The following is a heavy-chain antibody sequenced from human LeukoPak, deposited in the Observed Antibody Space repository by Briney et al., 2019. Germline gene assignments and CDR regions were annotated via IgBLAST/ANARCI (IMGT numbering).Heavy chain of an antibody. J-gene: IGHJ4*02. D-gene: IGHD6-19*01. V-gene: IGHV3-48*02. CDR1: GFTFSSYS. CDR2: ISSSSTI. Sequence: RGSLRLSCAASGFTFSSYSMNWVRQAPGKRLEWVSYISSSSTIYYADSVKGRFTISRDNAKNSLYLQMNSLRDEDTAVYYCARDRPYSSGWYGVIHWGQGTLVTVSS. CDR3: ARDRPYSSGWYGVIH.